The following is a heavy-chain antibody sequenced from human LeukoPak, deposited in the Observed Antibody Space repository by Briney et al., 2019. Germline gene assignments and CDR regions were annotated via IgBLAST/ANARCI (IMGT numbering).Heavy chain of an antibody. V-gene: IGHV3-23*01. Sequence: GCTLTLSCAPSGFTFSSHGMSWVRQAPGKGLEWVSTMSGSGDYTYHADSVKGRFTISRDNSKNTLYLQMNSLRAEDTAVYYCAKVTYGSGTYGAFDSWGQGTLVTVSS. CDR2: MSGSGDYT. D-gene: IGHD3-10*01. J-gene: IGHJ4*02. CDR3: AKVTYGSGTYGAFDS. CDR1: GFTFSSHG.